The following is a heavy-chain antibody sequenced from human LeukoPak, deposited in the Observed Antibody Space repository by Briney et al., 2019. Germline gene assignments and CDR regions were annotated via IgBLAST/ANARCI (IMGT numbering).Heavy chain of an antibody. Sequence: GGSLRLSCAASGFTFSSYAMHWVRQAPGKGLEWVAVISYDGSNKYYVDSVKGRFTISRDNSKNTLYLQMNSLRAEDTAVYYCAREGSCSSTSCYSGYFDYWGQGTLVTVSS. D-gene: IGHD2-2*01. J-gene: IGHJ4*02. CDR1: GFTFSSYA. CDR2: ISYDGSNK. CDR3: AREGSCSSTSCYSGYFDY. V-gene: IGHV3-30*04.